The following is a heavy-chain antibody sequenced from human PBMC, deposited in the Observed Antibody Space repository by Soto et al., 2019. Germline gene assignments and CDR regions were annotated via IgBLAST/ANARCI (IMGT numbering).Heavy chain of an antibody. CDR1: GGSINSYY. D-gene: IGHD3-10*01. J-gene: IGHJ5*02. V-gene: IGHV4-59*01. Sequence: LSLTCTVSGGSINSYYWSWIRQPPGKGLEWIGYIYYSGSTNYNPSLKSRVTISVDTSKNQFSLKLNSVTAADTAVYYCARVSRFGGKPNWLDPWGQGTLVTVSS. CDR2: IYYSGST. CDR3: ARVSRFGGKPNWLDP.